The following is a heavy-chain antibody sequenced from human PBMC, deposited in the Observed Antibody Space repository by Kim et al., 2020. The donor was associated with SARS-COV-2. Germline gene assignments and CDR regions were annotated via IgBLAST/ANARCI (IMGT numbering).Heavy chain of an antibody. V-gene: IGHV3-23*01. CDR1: GFTFSIYA. D-gene: IGHD3-10*01. J-gene: IGHJ4*02. CDR2: SQGRGCST. Sequence: GGSLRLSCAASGFTFSIYAKIWFLQAQKNGTEAFSESQGRGCSTYFSDTVKGQFTISRDKSKNTLYLQMNSLRAEDTAVYYCAKEFNPIGYWGQGTLVTVSS. CDR3: AKEFNPIGY.